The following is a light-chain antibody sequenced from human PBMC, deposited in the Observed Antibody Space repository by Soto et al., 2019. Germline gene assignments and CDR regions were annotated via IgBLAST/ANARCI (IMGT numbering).Light chain of an antibody. J-gene: IGKJ2*02. CDR2: KAS. CDR1: QSVSNW. V-gene: IGKV1-5*03. Sequence: DIQMTQSPSTLSAFVGDRVTITCRASQSVSNWLAWYQQKPGKAPRLLISKASTLESGVPSRFSGSGSGTEFTLSISSLQPEDFAPYYCQQYRSASTFGHGTKLEIK. CDR3: QQYRSAST.